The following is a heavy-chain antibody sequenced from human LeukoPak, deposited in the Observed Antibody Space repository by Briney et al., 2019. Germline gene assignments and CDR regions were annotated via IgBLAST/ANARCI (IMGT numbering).Heavy chain of an antibody. CDR1: GFTLSSYE. D-gene: IGHD6-13*01. CDR2: VDYSADST. CDR3: ASGGAAAGIY. J-gene: IGHJ4*02. V-gene: IGHV3-23*01. Sequence: HAGGSLRLSCTVSGFTLSSYEMSWIRQAPGKGLEWVSSVDYSADSTHYADSVMGRFTISRDNSKNTLYLQMNSLRAEDTAVYYCASGGAAAGIYWGQGTLVTVSS.